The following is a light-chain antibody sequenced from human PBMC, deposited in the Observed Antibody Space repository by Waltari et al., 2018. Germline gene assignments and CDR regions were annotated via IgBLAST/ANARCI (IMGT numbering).Light chain of an antibody. V-gene: IGKV3-20*01. CDR1: QSIYSTY. CDR3: QQSYSAPLA. Sequence: EIVLTQSPGTLSLSPGERATLSCRASQSIYSTYLAWYQQKPGQAPRLLIYRASNRATGVPDRFSGSGSGTDFTLTISRLEPEDFATYYCQQSYSAPLAFGGGTKLDI. J-gene: IGKJ4*01. CDR2: RAS.